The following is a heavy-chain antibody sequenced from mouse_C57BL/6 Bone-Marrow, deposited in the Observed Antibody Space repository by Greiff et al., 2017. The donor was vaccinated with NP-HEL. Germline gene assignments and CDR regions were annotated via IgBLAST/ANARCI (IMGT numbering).Heavy chain of an antibody. Sequence: VQLQQSGAELVKPGASVKMSCTASGYTFTTYPIGWMKQNHGKSLEWIGNFHPYNDDTKYHAKFKGKATLTVDKSSSTVYLELSRLTSDASAVYCCERWNYDGYYFGYWGQSPTLTLAA. CDR1: GYTFTTYP. CDR2: FHPYNDDT. CDR3: ERWNYDGYYFGY. J-gene: IGHJ2*01. D-gene: IGHD1-2*01. V-gene: IGHV1-47*01.